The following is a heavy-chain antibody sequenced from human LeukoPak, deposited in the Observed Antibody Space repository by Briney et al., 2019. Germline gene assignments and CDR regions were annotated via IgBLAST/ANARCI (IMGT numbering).Heavy chain of an antibody. V-gene: IGHV5-51*01. J-gene: IGHJ5*02. Sequence: GESLKISCKGSGYSFTSYWIGWVRQMPGKGLEWMGTIYPGDSDTRYSPSFQGQVTISADKSISTAYLQWSSLKASDTAMYYCAMIVRFRGVITTVDPWGQGTLVTVSS. CDR1: GYSFTSYW. CDR2: IYPGDSDT. D-gene: IGHD3-10*01. CDR3: AMIVRFRGVITTVDP.